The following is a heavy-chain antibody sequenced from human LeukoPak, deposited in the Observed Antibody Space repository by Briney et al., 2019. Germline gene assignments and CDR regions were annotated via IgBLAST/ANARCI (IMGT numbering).Heavy chain of an antibody. CDR2: IHYSGST. Sequence: SETLSLTCTVSGGSISSYYWSWIRQLPGKGLEWIGYIHYSGSTNNNPSLKSRVTISVDTSKNQFSLKLSSVTAADTAVYYCARDAGMYDSRKGDALDIWGQGTVVTVSS. CDR3: ARDAGMYDSRKGDALDI. J-gene: IGHJ3*02. D-gene: IGHD3-22*01. V-gene: IGHV4-59*01. CDR1: GGSISSYY.